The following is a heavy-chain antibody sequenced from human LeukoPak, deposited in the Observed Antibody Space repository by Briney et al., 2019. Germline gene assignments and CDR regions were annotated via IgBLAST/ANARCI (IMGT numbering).Heavy chain of an antibody. D-gene: IGHD1-26*01. V-gene: IGHV3-48*01. CDR2: ISSSSSTI. CDR3: ARVLVGATVIDYYYYMDV. CDR1: GFTFSTYS. Sequence: PGGSLRLSCAASGFTFSTYSMNWVRQAPGKGLEWVSYISSSSSTIYYADSVKGRFTISRDNAKNSLYLQMNSLRAEDTAVYYCARVLVGATVIDYYYYMDVWGKGTTVTVSS. J-gene: IGHJ6*03.